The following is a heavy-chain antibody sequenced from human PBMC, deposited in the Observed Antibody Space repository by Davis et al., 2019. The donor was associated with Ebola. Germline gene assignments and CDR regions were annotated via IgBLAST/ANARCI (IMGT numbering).Heavy chain of an antibody. CDR1: GYTFTTYA. CDR3: ARSAGTIENWFDP. CDR2: INAGNGNT. D-gene: IGHD6-13*01. J-gene: IGHJ5*02. Sequence: ASVQVSCKASGYTFTTYAMHWVRQAPGQRLEWMGWINAGNGNTEYSQKFQGRVTITRDTSARTAYMELSSLRSEDTAVYYCARSAGTIENWFDPWGRGTVVTVSS. V-gene: IGHV1-3*01.